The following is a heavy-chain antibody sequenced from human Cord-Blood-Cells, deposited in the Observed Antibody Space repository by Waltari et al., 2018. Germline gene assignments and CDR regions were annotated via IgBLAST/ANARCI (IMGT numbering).Heavy chain of an antibody. CDR1: GSTLSSYW. CDR2: IKQDGSEK. D-gene: IGHD1-26*01. V-gene: IGHV3-7*01. J-gene: IGHJ3*02. CDR3: ARDRVGADAFDI. Sequence: EVQLVESGGGLVQPGGSLRLSCAASGSTLSSYWMSCVGQAPGKGLEWVANIKQDGSEKYYVDSVKGRFTISRDNAKNSLYLQMNSLRAEDTAVYYCARDRVGADAFDIWGQGTMVTVSS.